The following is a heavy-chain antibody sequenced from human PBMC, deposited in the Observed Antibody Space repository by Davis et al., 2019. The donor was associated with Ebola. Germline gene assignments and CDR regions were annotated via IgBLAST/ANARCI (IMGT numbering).Heavy chain of an antibody. CDR2: IWYDGSNK. CDR3: ARVPLGRYYFDY. V-gene: IGHV3-33*01. J-gene: IGHJ4*02. CDR1: GFTFSSYG. Sequence: GESPKISCAASGFTFSSYGMHWVRQAPGKGLEWVAVIWYDGSNKYYADSVKGRFTISRDNSKNTLYLQMNSLRAEDTAVYYCARVPLGRYYFDYWGQGTLVTVSS. D-gene: IGHD1-14*01.